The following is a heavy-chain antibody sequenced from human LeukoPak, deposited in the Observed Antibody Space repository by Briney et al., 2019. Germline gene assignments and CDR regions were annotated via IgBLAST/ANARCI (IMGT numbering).Heavy chain of an antibody. V-gene: IGHV4-61*02. CDR3: ARDPDCSSTSCYFPKYYYYYGMDV. CDR2: IYTSGST. D-gene: IGHD2-2*01. CDR1: GGSISSGSYC. J-gene: IGHJ6*02. Sequence: SQTLSLTCTVSGGSISSGSYCWSWIRQPAGKGLEWIGRIYTSGSTNYNPSLKSRVTISVDTSKNQFSLKLSSVTAADTAVYYCARDPDCSSTSCYFPKYYYYYGMDVWGQGTTVTVSS.